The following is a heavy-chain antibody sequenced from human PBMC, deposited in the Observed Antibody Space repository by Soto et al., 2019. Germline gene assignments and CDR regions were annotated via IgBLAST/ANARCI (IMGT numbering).Heavy chain of an antibody. J-gene: IGHJ6*02. CDR3: ARISNYYGSGNYYYYGMDV. CDR2: IYYSGST. D-gene: IGHD3-10*01. Sequence: SETLSLTCTVSGGSISSGGYYWSWIRQHPGKGLEWIGYIYYSGSTYYNPSLKSRVTISVDTSKNQFSLKLSSVTAADTAVYYCARISNYYGSGNYYYYGMDVWGQGTTVTVSS. CDR1: GGSISSGGYY. V-gene: IGHV4-31*03.